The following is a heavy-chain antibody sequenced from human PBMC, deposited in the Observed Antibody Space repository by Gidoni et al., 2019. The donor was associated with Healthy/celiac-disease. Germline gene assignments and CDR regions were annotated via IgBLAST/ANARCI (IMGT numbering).Heavy chain of an antibody. CDR3: AKECCSGGSCYSPPDY. CDR1: GFTFSSYA. Sequence: EVQLLESGGGLVQHGGSLRLSCAASGFTFSSYAMSWVRQAPGKGLEWVSAISGSGGSTYYADSVKGRFTISRDNSKNTLYLQMNSLRAEDTAVYYCAKECCSGGSCYSPPDYWGQGTLVTVSS. J-gene: IGHJ4*02. CDR2: ISGSGGST. D-gene: IGHD2-15*01. V-gene: IGHV3-23*01.